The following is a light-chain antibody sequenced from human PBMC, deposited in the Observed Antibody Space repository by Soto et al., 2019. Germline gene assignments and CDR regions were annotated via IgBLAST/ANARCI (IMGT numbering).Light chain of an antibody. CDR2: DAS. Sequence: IQLTQSPSSLSASVGDRVTVTCRASEDITNYLAWYQQTVGKPPKLLIYDASTLHSGVPSRFSGSGSGTDFTLTISGLQPEDFATYYCQQLTRYPSTFGGGTRLEIK. V-gene: IGKV1-9*01. CDR3: QQLTRYPST. J-gene: IGKJ5*01. CDR1: EDITNY.